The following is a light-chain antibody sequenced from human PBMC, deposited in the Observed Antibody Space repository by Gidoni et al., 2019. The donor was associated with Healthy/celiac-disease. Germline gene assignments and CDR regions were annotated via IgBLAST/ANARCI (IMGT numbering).Light chain of an antibody. CDR3: QQRSNWPPLT. CDR2: DAS. Sequence: EIVLTQSPATLSLSPGERATRSCRASQSVSSYLAWYQQKPGQAPRLLIYDASNRATGIPGRFSGSWSGTDFTLTISSLEPEDFAVYYCQQRSNWPPLTFGGGTKVEIK. CDR1: QSVSSY. V-gene: IGKV3-11*01. J-gene: IGKJ4*01.